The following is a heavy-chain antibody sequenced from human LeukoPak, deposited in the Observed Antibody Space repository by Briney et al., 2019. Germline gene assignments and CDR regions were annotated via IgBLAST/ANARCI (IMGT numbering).Heavy chain of an antibody. D-gene: IGHD6-13*01. CDR3: ARDISSSWYGYYYYYMDV. CDR1: DGSISSYY. J-gene: IGHJ6*03. Sequence: PSETLSLTCTVSDGSISSYYWSWIRQPAGKGLEWIGRIYTSGSTNYNPSLKSRVTMSVDTSKNQFSLKLSSVTAADTAVYYCARDISSSWYGYYYYYMDVWGKGTTVTVSS. CDR2: IYTSGST. V-gene: IGHV4-4*07.